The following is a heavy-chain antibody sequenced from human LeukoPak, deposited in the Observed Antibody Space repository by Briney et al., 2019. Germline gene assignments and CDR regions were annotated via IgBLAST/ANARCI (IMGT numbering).Heavy chain of an antibody. CDR3: AKDLEFAVAGSW. D-gene: IGHD6-19*01. Sequence: GGLRLSFADSGFTFSSYAMSWVRQAPGKGLEWVSAISGSGGSTYYADSVKGRFTMSRDNSKHTLYLQMNSLSAEDTAVYYCAKDLEFAVAGSWWGQGTLVTVS. J-gene: IGHJ4*02. CDR2: ISGSGGST. CDR1: GFTFSSYA. V-gene: IGHV3-23*01.